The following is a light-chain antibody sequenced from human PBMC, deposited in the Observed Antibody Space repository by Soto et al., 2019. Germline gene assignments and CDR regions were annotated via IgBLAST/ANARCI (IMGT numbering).Light chain of an antibody. CDR2: TVS. V-gene: IGLV2-11*01. CDR1: SSDVGGYNQ. Sequence: QSALTQPRSVSGSPGQSVTISCTGTSSDVGGYNQVSWYQQHPGKAPKRMIYTVSERPSGVPDRFSGSTSGNTASLTISGLQAEDEAHYYCCSFAGRHTYVFGTGTKLPVL. CDR3: CSFAGRHTYV. J-gene: IGLJ1*01.